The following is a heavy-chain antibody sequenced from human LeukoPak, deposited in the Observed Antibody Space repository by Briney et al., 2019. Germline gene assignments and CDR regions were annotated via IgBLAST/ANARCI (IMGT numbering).Heavy chain of an antibody. CDR1: GYTFTGYY. J-gene: IGHJ4*02. Sequence: ASVTVSCKASGYTFTGYYMHWVRQAPGQGLEWMEWINPNSGGTNYAPKFQGRVTMTRDTSISTAYMELSRLRADDTAVYYCAGASRVAEYYSDYWGQGTLVTVSS. CDR2: INPNSGGT. CDR3: AGASRVAEYYSDY. D-gene: IGHD6-6*01. V-gene: IGHV1-2*02.